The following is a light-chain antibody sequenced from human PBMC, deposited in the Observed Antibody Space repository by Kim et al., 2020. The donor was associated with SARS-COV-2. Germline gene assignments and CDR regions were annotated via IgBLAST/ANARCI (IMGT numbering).Light chain of an antibody. CDR2: DVN. Sequence: QSALTQPASVSGSPGQSITISCTGTSSDVGGYNDVSWYQQHPGTAPKLIIYDVNNRASGVSHRFSGSKSGNTASLIISGLQAEDEADYYCTSYSTSNTWMFGGGTQLTVL. J-gene: IGLJ3*02. CDR3: TSYSTSNTWM. CDR1: SSDVGGYND. V-gene: IGLV2-14*03.